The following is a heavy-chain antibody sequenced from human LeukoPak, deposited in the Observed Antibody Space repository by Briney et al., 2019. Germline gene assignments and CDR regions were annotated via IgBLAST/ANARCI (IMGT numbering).Heavy chain of an antibody. D-gene: IGHD2-2*01. CDR1: GGSISSYY. V-gene: IGHV4-59*12. J-gene: IGHJ5*02. CDR3: ARVGYCSSTSCGEFDP. CDR2: IYHSGST. Sequence: PSETLSLTCTVSGGSISSYYWSWIRQPPGKGLGWIGYIYHSGSTYYNPSLKSRVTISVDRSKNQFSLKLSSVTAADTAVYYCARVGYCSSTSCGEFDPWGQGTLVTVSS.